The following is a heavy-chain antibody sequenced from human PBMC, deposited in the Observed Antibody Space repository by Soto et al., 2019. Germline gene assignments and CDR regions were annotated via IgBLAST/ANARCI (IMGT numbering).Heavy chain of an antibody. Sequence: SVKVSCKASGFTFTSSAVHWVRQARGQRLEWIGWIVVGSGNTNYAQKFQERVTITRDMSTSTAYMELSSLRSEDTAVYYCAADPTNYYDSTTNPDFDYWGQGTLVTVSS. J-gene: IGHJ4*02. CDR3: AADPTNYYDSTTNPDFDY. CDR2: IVVGSGNT. V-gene: IGHV1-58*01. D-gene: IGHD3-22*01. CDR1: GFTFTSSA.